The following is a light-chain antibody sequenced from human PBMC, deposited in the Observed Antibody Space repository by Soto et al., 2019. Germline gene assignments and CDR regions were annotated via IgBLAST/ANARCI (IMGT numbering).Light chain of an antibody. CDR1: QSVSRF. CDR2: DTS. Sequence: EIVMTQSPATLSVSPGERVTLSCRASQSVSRFLAWYQQRPGQAPRLLIYDTSTRATGVPARFSGSGSGTEFSLTISSLQSEDFAVYYCQQYYTAQLTFGPGTKVDIK. CDR3: QQYYTAQLT. V-gene: IGKV3-15*01. J-gene: IGKJ3*01.